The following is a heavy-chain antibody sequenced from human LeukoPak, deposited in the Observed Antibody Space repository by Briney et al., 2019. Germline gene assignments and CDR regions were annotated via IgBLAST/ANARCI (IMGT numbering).Heavy chain of an antibody. Sequence: PSETLSLTCIVSRGSIISGSYYWSWTRHPAGKGLEWLGRIYTSGSTNYIPSLKSRVSISVDTSKNQFSLKLNSVPAADTAVYYCARGPPRYCSITSCSPGYWGQGTLVTVSS. CDR1: RGSIISGSYY. J-gene: IGHJ4*02. CDR2: IYTSGST. D-gene: IGHD2-2*01. CDR3: ARGPPRYCSITSCSPGY. V-gene: IGHV4-61*02.